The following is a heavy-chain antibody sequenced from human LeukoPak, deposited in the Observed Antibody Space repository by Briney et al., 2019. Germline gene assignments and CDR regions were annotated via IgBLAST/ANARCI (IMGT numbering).Heavy chain of an antibody. D-gene: IGHD2-2*01. V-gene: IGHV3-30*02. CDR2: IRYDGSNK. J-gene: IGHJ4*02. CDR1: GSTFSSYG. CDR3: AKDPGSTSCCGVLGDY. Sequence: PGGSLRLSCAASGSTFSSYGMHWVRQAPGKGLEWVAFIRYDGSNKYYADSVKGRFTISRDNSKNTLYLQINSLRAEDTAVYYCAKDPGSTSCCGVLGDYWGQGILVTVSS.